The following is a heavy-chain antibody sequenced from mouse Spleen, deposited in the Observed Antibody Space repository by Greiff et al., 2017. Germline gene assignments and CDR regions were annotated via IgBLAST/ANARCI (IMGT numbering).Heavy chain of an antibody. D-gene: IGHD2-14*01. CDR2: IYPGSGNT. CDR1: GYAFTNYW. J-gene: IGHJ4*01. V-gene: IGHV1-63*01. Sequence: QVQLQQSGAELVRPGTSVKISCKASGYAFTNYWLGWVKQRPGHGLEWIGDIYPGSGNTYYNEKFKGKATLTADKSSSTAYMQLSSLTSEDSAVYFCARRRYDYAMDYWGQGTSVTVSS. CDR3: ARRRYDYAMDY.